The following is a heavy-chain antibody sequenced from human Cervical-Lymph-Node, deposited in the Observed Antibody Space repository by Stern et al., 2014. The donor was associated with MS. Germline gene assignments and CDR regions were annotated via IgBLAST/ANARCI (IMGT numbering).Heavy chain of an antibody. J-gene: IGHJ5*02. V-gene: IGHV2-5*02. CDR3: ARGNSTGYYRDWFDP. CDR2: ISWDDDK. D-gene: IGHD6-19*01. CDR1: GFSLSASGVS. Sequence: QVTLRESGPTLVKPTQTLTLTCTFSGFSLSASGVSVGWIRQPPGKALEWLARISWDDDKRYSPSLKSRLTITKDTSKNQVVLTMTNMDPVDTATFYCARGNSTGYYRDWFDPWGQGTLVTVSS.